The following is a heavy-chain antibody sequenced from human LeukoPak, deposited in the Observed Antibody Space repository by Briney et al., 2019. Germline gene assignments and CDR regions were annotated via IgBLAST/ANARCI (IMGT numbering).Heavy chain of an antibody. CDR2: IYYSGRT. CDR1: GYSISTTSHY. D-gene: IGHD1-1*01. CDR3: ARHDGTVTLNWFDP. J-gene: IGHJ5*02. V-gene: IGHV4-39*01. Sequence: SETPSLTCGVSGYSISTTSHYWGWIRQPPGGGLEWIGSIYYSGRTYYNPSLKSRVTISVDTSKNQFSLTLSSVTAADTAVYYCARHDGTVTLNWFDPWGQGTLVTVSS.